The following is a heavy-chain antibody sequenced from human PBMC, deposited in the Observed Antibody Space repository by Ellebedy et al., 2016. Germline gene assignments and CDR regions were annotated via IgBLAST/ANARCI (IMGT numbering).Heavy chain of an antibody. Sequence: SETLSLTCTVSGGSISSSSYYWGWIRQPPGKGLEWIGSIYYSGSTYYNPSLKSRVTISVDTSKNQFSLKLSSVTAADTAVYYCARGTVDSSGYIEYYFDYWGQGTLVTVSS. CDR3: ARGTVDSSGYIEYYFDY. CDR2: IYYSGST. V-gene: IGHV4-39*07. J-gene: IGHJ4*02. D-gene: IGHD3-22*01. CDR1: GGSISSSSYY.